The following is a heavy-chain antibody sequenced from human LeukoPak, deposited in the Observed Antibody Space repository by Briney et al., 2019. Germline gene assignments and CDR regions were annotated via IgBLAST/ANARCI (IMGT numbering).Heavy chain of an antibody. J-gene: IGHJ4*02. CDR1: GGSFSGYY. CDR2: INHSGST. CDR3: ARALAYSSSSDY. D-gene: IGHD6-6*01. V-gene: IGHV4-34*01. Sequence: SETLSLTCAVYGGSFSGYYWSWIRQPPGRGLEWIGEINHSGSTNYNPSLKSRVTISVDTSKNQFPLKLSSVTAADTAVYYCARALAYSSSSDYWGQGTLVTVSS.